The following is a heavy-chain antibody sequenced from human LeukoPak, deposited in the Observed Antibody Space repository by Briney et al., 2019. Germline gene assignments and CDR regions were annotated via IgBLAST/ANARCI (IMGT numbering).Heavy chain of an antibody. V-gene: IGHV3-48*04. CDR2: ISSSSSTI. D-gene: IGHD4-23*01. J-gene: IGHJ4*02. Sequence: GRSLRLSCAASGFTFSSYSMNWVRQAPGKGLEWVSYISSSSSTIYYADSVKGRFTISRDNAKNSLYLQMNSLRAEDTAVYYCARVGYGGNSEYSDYWGQGTLVTVSS. CDR3: ARVGYGGNSEYSDY. CDR1: GFTFSSYS.